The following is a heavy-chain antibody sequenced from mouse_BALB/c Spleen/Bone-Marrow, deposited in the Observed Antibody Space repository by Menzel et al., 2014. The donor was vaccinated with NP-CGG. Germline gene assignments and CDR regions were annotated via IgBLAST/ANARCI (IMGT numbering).Heavy chain of an antibody. V-gene: IGHV1S29*02. CDR3: ARRDGNYVGYFDY. CDR2: IYPYNGGT. CDR1: GYTFTDYN. J-gene: IGHJ2*01. Sequence: EVKLVESGPELVKPGASVKISCKASGYTFTDYNVHWMKQSHGKSLEWIGYIYPYNGGTGYNQKFKNKATLTVDSSSSTAYMELRSLTSEDSAVYSCARRDGNYVGYFDYWGQGTPLTVSS. D-gene: IGHD2-1*01.